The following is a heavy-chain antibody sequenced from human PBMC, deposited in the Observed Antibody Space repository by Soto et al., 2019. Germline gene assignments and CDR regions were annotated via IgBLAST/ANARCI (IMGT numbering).Heavy chain of an antibody. J-gene: IGHJ4*02. CDR1: GGSISSGDYY. CDR2: IYYSGST. Sequence: QVQLQESGPGLVKPSQTLSLTCTVSGGSISSGDYYWGWIRQPPGKGLEWIGYIYYSGSTYYNPSLKSRVTTSVDTSKSQFSLKLSTVTAADKAVYYGARAVVVPAAIQLPFDYWGQVTLFTVS. V-gene: IGHV4-30-4*01. D-gene: IGHD2-2*01. CDR3: ARAVVVPAAIQLPFDY.